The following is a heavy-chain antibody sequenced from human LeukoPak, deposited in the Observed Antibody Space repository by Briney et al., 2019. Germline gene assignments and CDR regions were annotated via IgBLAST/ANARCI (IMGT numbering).Heavy chain of an antibody. V-gene: IGHV3-30*18. CDR1: GFTFSSYG. CDR2: ISYDGSNK. D-gene: IGHD6-19*01. Sequence: GRSLRLSCAASGFTFSSYGMHWVRQAPGKGLEWVAVISYDGSNKYYADSVKGRFTISRDNPKNTLYLQMNSLRAEDTAVYYCAKDLEVIIAVASPTFYYYGMDVWGQGTTVTVSS. CDR3: AKDLEVIIAVASPTFYYYGMDV. J-gene: IGHJ6*02.